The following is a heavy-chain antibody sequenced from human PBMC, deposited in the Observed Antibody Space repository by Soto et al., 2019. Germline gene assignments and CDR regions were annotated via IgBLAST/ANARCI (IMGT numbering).Heavy chain of an antibody. CDR1: GFTFSNYA. J-gene: IGHJ4*02. CDR3: AKAYFVWSSEQPYYFDY. V-gene: IGHV3-23*01. CDR2: ISGSGGRS. D-gene: IGHD3-16*01. Sequence: EVQLLDSGGGLVQPGGSLRLSCAASGFTFSNYAMTWVRQGPGKGLEWVSGISGSGGRSYYADSVKGRFTISRDNSKSTLDLQKNSLRAEDTSVYYCAKAYFVWSSEQPYYFDYWGQGTLVTVSS.